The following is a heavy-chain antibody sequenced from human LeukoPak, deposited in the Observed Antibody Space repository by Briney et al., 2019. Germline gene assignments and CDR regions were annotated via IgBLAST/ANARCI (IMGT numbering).Heavy chain of an antibody. CDR3: ARSGGTWSYNY. Sequence: SETLSLTCAVYGGSFSGYYWSWIRQPPGKGLEWIGEISHSGSTNYNPSLKSRVTISVDTSKNQFSLKLSSVTAADTAVYYCARSGGTWSYNYWGQGTLVTVSS. D-gene: IGHD1-26*01. V-gene: IGHV4-34*01. CDR1: GGSFSGYY. CDR2: ISHSGST. J-gene: IGHJ4*02.